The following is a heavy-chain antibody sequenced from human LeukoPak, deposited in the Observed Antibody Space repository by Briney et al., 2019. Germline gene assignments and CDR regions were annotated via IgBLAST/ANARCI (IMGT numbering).Heavy chain of an antibody. CDR3: ARALVAPYYFDY. CDR1: GFTFSSYW. Sequence: GGSLRLSCAASGFTFSSYWMHWVRQAPGKGLGWVSRINTDGGVTTYADSAKGRFTISRDNAKNTLYLQMNSLRAEDTAVYYCARALVAPYYFDYSGQGALVTASS. CDR2: INTDGGVT. J-gene: IGHJ4*02. D-gene: IGHD2-15*01. V-gene: IGHV3-74*01.